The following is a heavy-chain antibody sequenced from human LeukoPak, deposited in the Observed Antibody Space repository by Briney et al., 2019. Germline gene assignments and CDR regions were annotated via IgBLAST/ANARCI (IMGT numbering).Heavy chain of an antibody. CDR3: ARAGYSYGFDWFDP. CDR2: IYTSGST. Sequence: SQTLSLTCTASGGSISSGSYYWSWIRQPAGKGLEWIGRIYTSGSTNYNPSLKSRVTISVDTSKNQLSLKLSSVTAADTAVYYCARAGYSYGFDWFDPWGQGTLVTVSS. J-gene: IGHJ5*02. V-gene: IGHV4-61*02. CDR1: GGSISSGSYY. D-gene: IGHD5-18*01.